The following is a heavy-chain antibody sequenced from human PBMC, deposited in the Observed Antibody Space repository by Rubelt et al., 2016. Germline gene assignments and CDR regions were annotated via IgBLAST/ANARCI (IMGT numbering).Heavy chain of an antibody. Sequence: VQLVESGGGVVQPGRSLRLSCAASGFIFSNYWLSWVRQAPGKGLEWVANMNQYGSEEYYVDSVKGRFTISRDNSKNTLYRQMNSLRAGGTALYYCAKGIITSSYGAMDVWRQGTTVTVSS. J-gene: IGHJ6*02. CDR3: AKGIITSSYGAMDV. D-gene: IGHD2-2*01. CDR1: GFIFSNYW. CDR2: MNQYGSEE. V-gene: IGHV3-7*03.